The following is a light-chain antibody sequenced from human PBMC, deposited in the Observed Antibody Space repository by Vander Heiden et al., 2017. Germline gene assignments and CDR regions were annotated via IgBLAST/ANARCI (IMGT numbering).Light chain of an antibody. CDR3: QLSDSNHMYT. J-gene: IGKJ2*01. Sequence: DIQMTQSPSSLSASVGDRVTITCRASQSISSYLNWYQQKPGKAPKLLIYAASSLQSGVPSRFSGSGYGKDFTLTISSRQPEDFATYYCQLSDSNHMYTFGQGTKMEIK. CDR1: QSISSY. CDR2: AAS. V-gene: IGKV1-39*01.